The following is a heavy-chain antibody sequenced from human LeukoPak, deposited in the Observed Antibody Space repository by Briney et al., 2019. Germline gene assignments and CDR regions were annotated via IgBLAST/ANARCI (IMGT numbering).Heavy chain of an antibody. J-gene: IGHJ4*02. CDR1: GESISSYY. CDR2: IYYSGIT. CDR3: AREGIVRTYDQ. V-gene: IGHV4-59*12. Sequence: SETLSLTSTDTGESISSYYRCLFRQPPGNELKWIACIYYSGITHYNPSLKSRVTISLDTSKNQFSLRLSSVTAADTAVYYCAREGIVRTYDQWGQGTLVTVSS. D-gene: IGHD2/OR15-2a*01.